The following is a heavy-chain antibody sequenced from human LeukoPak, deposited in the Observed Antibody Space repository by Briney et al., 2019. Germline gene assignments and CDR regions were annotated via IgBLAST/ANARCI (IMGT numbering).Heavy chain of an antibody. V-gene: IGHV4-59*08. CDR2: IYYGGST. D-gene: IGHD3-22*01. CDR3: ARHIGTTSSDYYPY. J-gene: IGHJ4*02. CDR1: GGSISSYY. Sequence: PSETLSLTCSVSGGSISSYYWSWIRQPPGKGLEWMGYIYYGGSTNYNPSLKSRVTISVDTPKNQFSLILSSVTAADTAVYYCARHIGTTSSDYYPYWGEGTLVTVSS.